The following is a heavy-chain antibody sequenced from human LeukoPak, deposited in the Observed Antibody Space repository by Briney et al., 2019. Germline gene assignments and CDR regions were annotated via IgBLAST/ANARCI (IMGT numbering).Heavy chain of an antibody. CDR3: ARGERLLYGDYDYYYYGMDA. CDR2: MNPNSGNT. J-gene: IGHJ6*02. D-gene: IGHD4-17*01. Sequence: ASVKVSCKASGFTFTSYDINWVRQATGQGLEWMGWMNPNSGNTGYAQKFQGRVTMTRNTSISTAYMELSSLRSEDTAVYYCARGERLLYGDYDYYYYGMDAWGQGTTVTVSS. V-gene: IGHV1-8*01. CDR1: GFTFTSYD.